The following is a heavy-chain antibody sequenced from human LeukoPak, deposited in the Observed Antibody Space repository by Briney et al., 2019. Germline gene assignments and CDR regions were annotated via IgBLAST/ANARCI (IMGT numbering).Heavy chain of an antibody. D-gene: IGHD2-21*02. J-gene: IGHJ4*02. CDR3: ARVAYCGGDCYSFDY. CDR1: GDSISSYY. Sequence: SETLSLTCTVSGDSISSYYWSWIRQPAGKGLEWIGHIYTSGSTNYNPSLKSRVTMSVDTSKNQFSLKLSSVTVADTAVYYCARVAYCGGDCYSFDYWGQGTLVTVSS. CDR2: IYTSGST. V-gene: IGHV4-4*07.